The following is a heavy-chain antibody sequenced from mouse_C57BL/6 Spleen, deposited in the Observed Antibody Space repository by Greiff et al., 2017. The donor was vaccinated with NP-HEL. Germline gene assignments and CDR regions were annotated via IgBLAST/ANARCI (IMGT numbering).Heavy chain of an antibody. J-gene: IGHJ3*01. Sequence: LVEPGASVKISCKASGYAFSSSWMNWVKQRPGKGLEWIGRIYPGDGDTNYNGKFKGKATLTADKSSSTAYMQLSSLTSEDSAVYFCAPPIYYDYDAFAYWGQGTLVTVSA. V-gene: IGHV1-82*01. CDR1: GYAFSSSW. CDR3: APPIYYDYDAFAY. CDR2: IYPGDGDT. D-gene: IGHD2-4*01.